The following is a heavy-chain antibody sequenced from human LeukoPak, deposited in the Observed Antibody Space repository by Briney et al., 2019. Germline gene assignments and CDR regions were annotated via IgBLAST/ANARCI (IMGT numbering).Heavy chain of an antibody. J-gene: IGHJ4*02. CDR2: IYHSGST. CDR3: ARGFTSIAARDYFDY. V-gene: IGHV4-4*02. CDR1: GFIFNNYW. D-gene: IGHD6-6*01. Sequence: GSLRLSCAASGFIFNNYWMSWVRQAPGEGLEWIGSIYHSGSTYYNPSLKSRVTISVDTSKNQFSLKLSSVTAADTAVYYCARGFTSIAARDYFDYWGQGTLVTVSS.